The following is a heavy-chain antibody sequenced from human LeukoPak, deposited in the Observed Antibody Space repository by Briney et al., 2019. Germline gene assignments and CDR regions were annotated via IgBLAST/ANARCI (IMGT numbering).Heavy chain of an antibody. D-gene: IGHD3-16*01. V-gene: IGHV3-23*01. CDR2: IKGNGFDT. CDR1: GFIFSNYA. J-gene: IGHJ4*02. Sequence: GGSLRLSYAGSGFIFSNYAMSWVRQAPGKGLEWVSGIKGNGFDTYYPDSVKGRFTVSRDNSKNTLSLQMNSLSAEDTAVYYCAKDTGPLMITLGGVVISYFDYWGQGALVTVSS. CDR3: AKDTGPLMITLGGVVISYFDY.